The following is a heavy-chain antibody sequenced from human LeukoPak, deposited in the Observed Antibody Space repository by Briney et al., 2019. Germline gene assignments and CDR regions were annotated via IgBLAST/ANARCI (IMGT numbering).Heavy chain of an antibody. J-gene: IGHJ4*02. CDR2: TYHSGST. CDR3: ASHDYGDYVGDFDY. Sequence: SETLSLTCTVSGYSISSGYYWGWIRQPPGKGLEWIGSTYHSGSTYYNPSLKSRVTISVDKSKNQFSLKLSSVTAADTAVYYCASHDYGDYVGDFDYWGQGTLVTVSS. D-gene: IGHD4-17*01. V-gene: IGHV4-38-2*02. CDR1: GYSISSGYY.